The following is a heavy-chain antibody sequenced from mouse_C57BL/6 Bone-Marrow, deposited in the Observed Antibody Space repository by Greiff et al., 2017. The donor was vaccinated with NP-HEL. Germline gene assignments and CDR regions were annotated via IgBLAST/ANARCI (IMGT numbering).Heavy chain of an antibody. Sequence: EVQLQQSGPGLVKPSQSLSLTCSVTGYSITSGYYWNWIRQFPGNKLEWMGYISYDGSNNYNPSLKNRISITRDTSKNQFFLKLNSVTTEDTATYYCARALFYYGNDWYFDVWGTGTTVTVSS. V-gene: IGHV3-6*01. CDR1: GYSITSGYY. CDR2: ISYDGSN. J-gene: IGHJ1*03. CDR3: ARALFYYGNDWYFDV. D-gene: IGHD2-1*01.